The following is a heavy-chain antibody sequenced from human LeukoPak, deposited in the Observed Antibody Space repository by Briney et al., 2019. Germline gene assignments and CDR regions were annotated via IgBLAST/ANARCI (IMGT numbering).Heavy chain of an antibody. CDR3: AKIRDGYNWTPRDY. Sequence: PGGSLRPSCEASGFTFSSYGMHWVRQAPGKGLEWVAFIRYEGSNKYYADSVKGRFTISSDNSKNTLYLQMNSLSAEDTAVYYCAKIRDGYNWTPRDYWGQGTLVTVSS. D-gene: IGHD5-24*01. V-gene: IGHV3-30*02. CDR2: IRYEGSNK. CDR1: GFTFSSYG. J-gene: IGHJ4*02.